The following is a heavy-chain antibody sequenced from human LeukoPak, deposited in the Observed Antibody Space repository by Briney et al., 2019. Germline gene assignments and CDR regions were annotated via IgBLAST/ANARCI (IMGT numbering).Heavy chain of an antibody. CDR3: AKDGEYYDSSGYYDY. Sequence: GSLRLSCAASGFTFSSYGMHWVRQAPGKGLEWVAVISYDGSNKYYADSVKGRFTISRDNSKNTLYLQMNSLRAEDTAVYYCAKDGEYYDSSGYYDYWGQGTLVTVSS. V-gene: IGHV3-30*18. D-gene: IGHD3-22*01. CDR2: ISYDGSNK. CDR1: GFTFSSYG. J-gene: IGHJ4*02.